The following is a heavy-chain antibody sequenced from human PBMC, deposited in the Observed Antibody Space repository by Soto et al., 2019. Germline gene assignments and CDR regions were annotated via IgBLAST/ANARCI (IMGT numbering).Heavy chain of an antibody. CDR3: ARDRQPDGICSFDY. D-gene: IGHD2-15*01. V-gene: IGHV3-23*01. J-gene: IGHJ4*02. Sequence: PGGSLRLSCSASGFTVSTYTMGWVRLAPGKGLEWVSTIFSGGVTTKYADSVTGRFSISRDNSKNILYLQMNSLGVDDTAVYYCARDRQPDGICSFDYWGWGILVTVSS. CDR2: IFSGGVTT. CDR1: GFTVSTYT.